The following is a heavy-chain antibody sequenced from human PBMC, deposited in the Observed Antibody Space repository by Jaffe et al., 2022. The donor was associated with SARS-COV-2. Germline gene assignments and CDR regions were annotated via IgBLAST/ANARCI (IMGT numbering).Heavy chain of an antibody. CDR2: IYYSGST. CDR1: GGSISSSSYY. V-gene: IGHV4-39*01. Sequence: QLQLQESGPGLVKPSETLSLTCTVSGGSISSSSYYWGWIRQPPGKGLEWIGSIYYSGSTYYNPSLKSRVTISVDTSKNQFSLKLSSVTAADTAVYYCARQVEAHYDPYYFDYWGQGTLVTVSS. J-gene: IGHJ4*02. D-gene: IGHD3-3*01. CDR3: ARQVEAHYDPYYFDY.